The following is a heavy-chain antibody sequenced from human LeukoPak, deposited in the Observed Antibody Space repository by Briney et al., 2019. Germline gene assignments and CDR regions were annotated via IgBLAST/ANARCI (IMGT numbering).Heavy chain of an antibody. CDR2: ISGDAGST. D-gene: IGHD5-12*01. J-gene: IGHJ4*02. CDR1: GFTFNNYA. Sequence: GGSLRLSCAASGFTFNNYAMTWFRQAPGRGLEWLSLISGDAGSTAYADSVKGRFTIFRDNSKNTLYLQMNSLRAEDTAVYYCARVLVNGGYDSHYFDYWGQGTLVTVSS. CDR3: ARVLVNGGYDSHYFDY. V-gene: IGHV3-23*01.